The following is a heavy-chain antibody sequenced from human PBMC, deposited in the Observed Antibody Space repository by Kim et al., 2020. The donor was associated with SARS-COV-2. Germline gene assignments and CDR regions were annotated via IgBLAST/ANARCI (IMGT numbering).Heavy chain of an antibody. CDR2: INHSGST. CDR3: ARAALQQQLVQNYHGIDV. Sequence: SETLSLTCAVSGGSFSGYYWSWIRQPPGKGLEWIGEINHSGSTNYNQSLKSRVTISVDTSKNQFSLKLSSVTAADTAVYYCARAALQQQLVQNYHGIDVWGQGTTVTVSS. V-gene: IGHV4-34*01. J-gene: IGHJ6*02. CDR1: GGSFSGYY. D-gene: IGHD6-13*01.